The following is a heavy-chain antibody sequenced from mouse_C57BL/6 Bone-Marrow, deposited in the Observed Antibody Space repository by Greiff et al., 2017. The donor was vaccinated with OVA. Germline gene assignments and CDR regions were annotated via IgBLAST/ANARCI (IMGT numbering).Heavy chain of an antibody. Sequence: EVKLVESGAGLVKPGGSLTLSCAASGFTFSSYAMSWVRQTPEKRLEWVAYISSGGDYIYYADPVKGRFTISRDNARNTLYLQMSSLKSEDTAMNYCTGLLDAMDYWGQGTSVTVSS. J-gene: IGHJ4*01. CDR3: TGLLDAMDY. V-gene: IGHV5-9-1*02. CDR1: GFTFSSYA. D-gene: IGHD3-1*01. CDR2: ISSGGDYI.